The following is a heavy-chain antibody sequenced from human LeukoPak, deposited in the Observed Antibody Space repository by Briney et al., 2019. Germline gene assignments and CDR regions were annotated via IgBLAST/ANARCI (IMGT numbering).Heavy chain of an antibody. CDR3: ARVNWKDDMPDGFDY. CDR2: ISSSGILI. J-gene: IGHJ4*02. V-gene: IGHV3-48*03. Sequence: QSGGSLRLSCAASGFTFSNYEMNWVRQAPGKGLEWVSFISSSGILIYYADSVKGRFTISRDNAKNSLYLQMNSLRAEDTAVYYCARVNWKDDMPDGFDYWGQGTLVTVSS. D-gene: IGHD1-20*01. CDR1: GFTFSNYE.